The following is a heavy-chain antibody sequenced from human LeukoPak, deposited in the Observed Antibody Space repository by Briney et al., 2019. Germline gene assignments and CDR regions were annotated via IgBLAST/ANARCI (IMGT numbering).Heavy chain of an antibody. V-gene: IGHV3-48*04. CDR3: ASYRYSGSYFDP. J-gene: IGHJ5*02. CDR1: AFIFSGHW. D-gene: IGHD1-26*01. CDR2: ISSSGSTI. Sequence: GGSLRLSCEGSAFIFSGHWMNWVRQAPGKGLEWVSYISSSGSTIYYADSVKGRFTISRDNAKNSLYLQMNSLRAEDTAVYYCASYRYSGSYFDPWGQGTLVTVSS.